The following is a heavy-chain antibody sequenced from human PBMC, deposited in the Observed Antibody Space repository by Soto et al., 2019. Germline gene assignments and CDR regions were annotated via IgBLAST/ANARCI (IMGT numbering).Heavy chain of an antibody. CDR3: ARVPSP. J-gene: IGHJ5*02. CDR2: IYGGGST. Sequence: SETLSLTCTVSGGSISTNNYYWTWIRQPPGKGLEWIGYIYGGGSTYYNASLKSRVTISVDTSKKQFSLKLSSVTAADTAVYYCARVPSPWGQGTLVTVS. V-gene: IGHV4-39*07. CDR1: GGSISTNNYY.